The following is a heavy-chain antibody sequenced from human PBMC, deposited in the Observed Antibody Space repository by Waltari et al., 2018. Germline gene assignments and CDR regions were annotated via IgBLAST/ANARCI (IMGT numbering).Heavy chain of an antibody. Sequence: QVQLQESGPGLVKPSETLSLTCAVSGYSISSGYSWGWIRQPPGKGLEWIGSIYHSGSTYYNPSLKGRVTISVDTSKNQFSLKLSSVTAADTAVYYCTRPGYYDSSGYYRDYYFDYWGQGTLVTVSS. CDR2: IYHSGST. CDR3: TRPGYYDSSGYYRDYYFDY. J-gene: IGHJ4*02. V-gene: IGHV4-38-2*01. D-gene: IGHD3-22*01. CDR1: GYSISSGYS.